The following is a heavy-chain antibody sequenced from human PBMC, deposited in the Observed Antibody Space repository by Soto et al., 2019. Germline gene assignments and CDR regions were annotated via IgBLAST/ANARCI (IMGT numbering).Heavy chain of an antibody. CDR1: GFTFSDYY. CDR3: AREGSYYYDSSGPSAFDI. Sequence: QVQLVESGGGLVKPGGSLRLSCADAGFTFSDYYMSWIRQAPGKGLEWVSYISSSGSTIYYADSVKGRFTISRDNAKNSLYLQMNSLRAEDTAVYYCAREGSYYYDSSGPSAFDIWGQGTMVTVSS. V-gene: IGHV3-11*01. CDR2: ISSSGSTI. D-gene: IGHD3-22*01. J-gene: IGHJ3*02.